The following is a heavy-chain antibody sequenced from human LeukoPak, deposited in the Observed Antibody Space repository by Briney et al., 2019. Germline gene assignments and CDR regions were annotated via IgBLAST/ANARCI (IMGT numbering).Heavy chain of an antibody. CDR2: ISGSGGST. V-gene: IGHV3-23*01. J-gene: IGHJ4*02. D-gene: IGHD5-18*01. CDR3: AKDMDTAMATSNHDY. CDR1: GFTFSSYA. Sequence: GGSLRLSCAASGFTFSSYAMSWVRQAPGKRLEWVSAISGSGGSTYYADSVKGRFTISRDNSKNTLYLQMNSLRAEDTAVYYCAKDMDTAMATSNHDYWGQGALVTVSS.